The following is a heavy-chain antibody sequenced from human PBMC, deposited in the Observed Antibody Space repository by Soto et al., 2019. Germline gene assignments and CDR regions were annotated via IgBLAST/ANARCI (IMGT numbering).Heavy chain of an antibody. CDR2: ISGSGGST. D-gene: IGHD6-6*01. CDR3: AKVPQGGIAARRANDY. Sequence: GGSLRLSCAASGFTFDDYTMRWVRQATGKGLEWVSAISGSGGSTYYADSVKGRFTISRDNSKNTLYLQMNSLRAEDTAVYYCAKVPQGGIAARRANDYWGQGTLVTVSS. CDR1: GFTFDDYT. V-gene: IGHV3-23*01. J-gene: IGHJ4*02.